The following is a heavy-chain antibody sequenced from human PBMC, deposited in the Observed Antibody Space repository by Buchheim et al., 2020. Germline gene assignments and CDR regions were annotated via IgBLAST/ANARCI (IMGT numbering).Heavy chain of an antibody. CDR3: ATLPFSDYAGH. CDR2: IRGDGSEI. CDR1: GLTFSTYW. D-gene: IGHD4-23*01. Sequence: EVHLVESGGGLVQPGGSLRLSCAVSGLTFSTYWIHWVRQAPGKGLVWVSRIRGDGSEINYADSVKGRFTISRDSAKNTVSLQMNSPGVEDAAVYYCATLPFSDYAGHWGQGTL. J-gene: IGHJ4*02. V-gene: IGHV3-74*01.